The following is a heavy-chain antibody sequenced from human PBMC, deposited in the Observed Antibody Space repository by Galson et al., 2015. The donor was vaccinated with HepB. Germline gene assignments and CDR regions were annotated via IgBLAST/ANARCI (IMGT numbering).Heavy chain of an antibody. J-gene: IGHJ4*02. D-gene: IGHD2-15*01. Sequence: CAASGFTFSSYSMNWVRQAPGKGLEWVSSISSSSSYIYYADSVKGRFTISRDNAKNSLYLQMNSLRAEDTAVYYCAREGPRCSGGSCYLDYWGQGTLVTVSS. CDR1: GFTFSSYS. V-gene: IGHV3-21*01. CDR3: AREGPRCSGGSCYLDY. CDR2: ISSSSSYI.